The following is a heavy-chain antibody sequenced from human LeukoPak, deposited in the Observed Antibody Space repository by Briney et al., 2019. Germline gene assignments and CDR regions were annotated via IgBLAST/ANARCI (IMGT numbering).Heavy chain of an antibody. CDR1: GGSFSSYY. D-gene: IGHD6-13*01. CDR2: IYYSGST. V-gene: IGHV4-39*01. CDR3: AEGAAAGIYFDY. Sequence: SETLSLTCAVYGGSFSSYYWGWIRQPPGKGLEWIGSIYYSGSTYYNPSLKSRVTISVDTSKNQFSLKLSSVTAADTAVYYCAEGAAAGIYFDYWGQGTLVTVSS. J-gene: IGHJ4*02.